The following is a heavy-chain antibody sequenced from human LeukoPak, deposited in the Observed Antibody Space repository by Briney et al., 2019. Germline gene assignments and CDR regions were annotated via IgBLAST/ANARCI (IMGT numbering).Heavy chain of an antibody. D-gene: IGHD6-13*01. CDR1: GFTFSSYA. CDR3: AKVIAAAGTALDY. CDR2: ISGSGGNT. J-gene: IGHJ4*02. Sequence: PGGSLRLSCAASGFTFSSYAMRWVRQAPGKGLEWVSLISGSGGNTYYADSVKGRFTLSRDNSKNTLYLQMNSLRAEDTAIYYCAKVIAAAGTALDYWGQGTLVTVSS. V-gene: IGHV3-23*01.